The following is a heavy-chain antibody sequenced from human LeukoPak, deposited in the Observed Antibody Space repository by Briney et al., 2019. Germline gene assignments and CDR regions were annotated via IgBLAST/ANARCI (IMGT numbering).Heavy chain of an antibody. D-gene: IGHD4-17*01. CDR3: AKQDGDFTGLDY. J-gene: IGHJ4*02. V-gene: IGHV3-30*02. Sequence: PGGSLRLPCAASGFTFSSYGMHWVRQAPGKGLEWVAFIRYDGSNKYYADSVKGRFTISRDNSKNTLYLQMNSLRAEDTAVYYCAKQDGDFTGLDYWGQGTLVTVSS. CDR1: GFTFSSYG. CDR2: IRYDGSNK.